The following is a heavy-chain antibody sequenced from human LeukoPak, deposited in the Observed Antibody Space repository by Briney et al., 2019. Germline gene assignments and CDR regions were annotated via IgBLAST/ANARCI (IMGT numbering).Heavy chain of an antibody. V-gene: IGHV3-13*01. CDR2: IGTAGDT. CDR3: ARSIGDYESEVFDI. J-gene: IGHJ3*02. D-gene: IGHD4-17*01. CDR1: GFTFSTYD. Sequence: GGSLRLSCAASGFTFSTYDMNWVRQATGKGLEWVSTIGTAGDTYYPGSVKGRFTISRENAKNSLYLQMNSLRAGDTAVYYCARSIGDYESEVFDIWGQGTMVTVSS.